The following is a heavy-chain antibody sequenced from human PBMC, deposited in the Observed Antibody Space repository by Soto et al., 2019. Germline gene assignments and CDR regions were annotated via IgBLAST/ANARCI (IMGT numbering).Heavy chain of an antibody. V-gene: IGHV3-66*01. D-gene: IGHD2-2*01. CDR2: IQSGGPT. CDR1: GFTVSSKY. J-gene: IGHJ5*02. CDR3: AKNADTIVVVPAARVPWFDP. Sequence: PGGSLRLSCAASGFTVSSKYMSWVRQAPGKGLVWVSLIQSGGPTYYADSVKGRFTISRDTSENTLHLQMDSLRAEDTAVYYCAKNADTIVVVPAARVPWFDPWGQGTLVTVSS.